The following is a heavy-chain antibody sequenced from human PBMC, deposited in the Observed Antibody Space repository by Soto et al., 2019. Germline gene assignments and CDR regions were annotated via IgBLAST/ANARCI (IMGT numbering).Heavy chain of an antibody. D-gene: IGHD5-18*01. CDR2: ISGSGGST. V-gene: IGHV3-23*01. CDR1: GFTFSSYA. Sequence: GGSLRLSCAASGFTFSSYAMSWVRQAPGKGLEWVSAISGSGGSTYYADSVKGRFTISRDNSKNTLYLQMNSLRAEDTAVYYCAKDSRSYGPYRMGIDYWGQGTLVTVSS. CDR3: AKDSRSYGPYRMGIDY. J-gene: IGHJ4*02.